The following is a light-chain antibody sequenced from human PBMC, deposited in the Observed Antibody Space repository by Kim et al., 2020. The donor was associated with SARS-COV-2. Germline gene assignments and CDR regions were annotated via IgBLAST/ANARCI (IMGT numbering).Light chain of an antibody. CDR1: SSDVSGYNY. J-gene: IGLJ1*01. Sequence: QSFTIYCTETSSDVSGYNYVSWYQQHPGKAPKLMIYDVSNRPSGVSNRFSGSKSGNTASLTISGLQAEDEADYYCSSYTSSSTNYVFGTGTKVTVL. CDR2: DVS. V-gene: IGLV2-14*03. CDR3: SSYTSSSTNYV.